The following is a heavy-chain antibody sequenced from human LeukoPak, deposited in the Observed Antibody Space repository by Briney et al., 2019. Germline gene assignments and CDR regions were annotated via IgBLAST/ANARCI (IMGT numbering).Heavy chain of an antibody. Sequence: PGETLRLSCAASGFTFSSNGMSWVRQAPGKGLEWVSAISDSGGRTFYADSVKGRFTSSRDNSKNTLYLQMNSLRAEDTAVYYCAKDQWSFSYFDYWGQGTLVTVSS. J-gene: IGHJ4*02. V-gene: IGHV3-23*01. CDR2: ISDSGGRT. CDR3: AKDQWSFSYFDY. CDR1: GFTFSSNG. D-gene: IGHD1-26*01.